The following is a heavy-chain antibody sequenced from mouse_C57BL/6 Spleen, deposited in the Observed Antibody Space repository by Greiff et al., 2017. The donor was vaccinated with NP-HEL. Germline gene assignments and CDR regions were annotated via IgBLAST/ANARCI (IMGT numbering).Heavy chain of an antibody. CDR3: ARSGYGNYVGY. Sequence: QVQLQQPGAELVMPGASVKLSCKASGYTFTSYWMHWVKQRPGPGLEWIGEIDPSDSYTNYNQKFKGKSTLTVDKSSSTAYMQLSSLTSEDSAVYYCARSGYGNYVGYWGQGTTLTVSS. CDR1: GYTFTSYW. D-gene: IGHD2-1*01. J-gene: IGHJ2*01. CDR2: IDPSDSYT. V-gene: IGHV1-69*01.